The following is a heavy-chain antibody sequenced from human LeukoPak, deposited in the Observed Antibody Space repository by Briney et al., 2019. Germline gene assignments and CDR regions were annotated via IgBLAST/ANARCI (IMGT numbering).Heavy chain of an antibody. J-gene: IGHJ4*02. Sequence: ASVKVSCKASGGTFSSYAISWVRQAPGQGLEWMGGIIPIFGTANYAQKFQGRVTITTDESTSTAYMELSSLRSEDTAVYYCARSRYCSGGSCQLDYWGQGTLVTVSS. CDR1: GGTFSSYA. V-gene: IGHV1-69*05. CDR2: IIPIFGTA. D-gene: IGHD2-15*01. CDR3: ARSRYCSGGSCQLDY.